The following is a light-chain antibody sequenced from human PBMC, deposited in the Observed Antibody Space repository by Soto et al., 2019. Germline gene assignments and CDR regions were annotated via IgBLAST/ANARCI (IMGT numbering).Light chain of an antibody. CDR1: QSVGSY. Sequence: EIVLTQSPATLSLSPGERATLSCRTSQSVGSYLAWYQQKPGQVPRLLIYDASNRATGIPARFSGSGSGTDSTLTISSLEPEDFAVYYCQQRSNWPGTFGQGTKLEI. J-gene: IGKJ2*02. V-gene: IGKV3-11*01. CDR3: QQRSNWPGT. CDR2: DAS.